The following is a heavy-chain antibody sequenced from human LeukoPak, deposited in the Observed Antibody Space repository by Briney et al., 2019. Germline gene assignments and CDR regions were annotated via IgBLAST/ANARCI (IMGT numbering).Heavy chain of an antibody. Sequence: GGSLRLSCAASGFTFSSYAMSWVRQAPGKGLEWVAVISYDGSNKYYADSVRGRFTISRDNSKNTLYLQMNSLRAEDTAVYYCAKGGLYNWNDGDAFDIWGQGTMVTVSS. CDR2: ISYDGSNK. CDR3: AKGGLYNWNDGDAFDI. D-gene: IGHD1-20*01. J-gene: IGHJ3*02. V-gene: IGHV3-30*18. CDR1: GFTFSSYA.